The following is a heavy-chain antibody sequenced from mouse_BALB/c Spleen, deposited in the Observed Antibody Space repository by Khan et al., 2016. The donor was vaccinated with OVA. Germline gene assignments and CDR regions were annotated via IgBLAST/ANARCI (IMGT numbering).Heavy chain of an antibody. CDR2: IDPAIGDT. J-gene: IGHJ3*01. CDR3: ISPNWCVY. V-gene: IGHV14-3*02. CDR1: GFNIKDTY. Sequence: EVQLQESGAELVKPGASVKLSCTASGFNIKDTYMHWVKQRPKQGLEWIGRIDPAIGDTRYDPKFQDKATIITDTSSNTAYLQLSGLTSEDTAVYYCISPNWCVYWGQGALVTVS.